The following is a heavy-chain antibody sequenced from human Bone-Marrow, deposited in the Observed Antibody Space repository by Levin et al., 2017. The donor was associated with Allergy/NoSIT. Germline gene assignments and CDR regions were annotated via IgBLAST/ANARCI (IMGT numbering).Heavy chain of an antibody. V-gene: IGHV2-70*18. CDR1: GFSLSPSETR. Sequence: SGPTLVKPTQTLTLTCTFSGFSLSPSETRVSWVRPAPGKALEWLARLDWDDDKYYTTSLETRLTISKGTSKNQVVLTMTNMDPVDTATYYCARTTLDNWFDSWGQGILVTVSS. CDR3: ARTTLDNWFDS. J-gene: IGHJ5*01. D-gene: IGHD1-1*01. CDR2: LDWDDDK.